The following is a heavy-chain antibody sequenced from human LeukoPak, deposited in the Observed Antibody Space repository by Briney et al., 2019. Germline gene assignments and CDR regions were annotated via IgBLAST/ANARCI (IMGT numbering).Heavy chain of an antibody. J-gene: IGHJ4*02. CDR3: ARVSHSSGWYGPFDY. D-gene: IGHD6-19*01. CDR1: GFTFDDYG. V-gene: IGHV3-21*01. Sequence: GGSLRLSCAASGFTFDDYGMSWVRQAPGKGLEWVSSISSSSSYIYYADSVKGRFTIPRDNAKNSLYLQMNSLRAEDTAVYYCARVSHSSGWYGPFDYWGQGTLVTVSS. CDR2: ISSSSSYI.